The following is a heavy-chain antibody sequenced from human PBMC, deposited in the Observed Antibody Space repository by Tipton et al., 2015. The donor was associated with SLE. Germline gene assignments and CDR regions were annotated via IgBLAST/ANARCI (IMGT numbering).Heavy chain of an antibody. CDR3: ARCDSSWYYSQAFDI. CDR1: GGSISSYY. J-gene: IGHJ3*02. V-gene: IGHV4-59*01. CDR2: IYYSGST. Sequence: TLSLTCTVSGGSISSYYWSWIRQPPGKGLEWIGDIYYSGSTNYNPSLKSRVTISVDMSKNQFSLKLSSVTAADTAVYFCARCDSSWYYSQAFDIWGQGTMVTVSS. D-gene: IGHD6-13*01.